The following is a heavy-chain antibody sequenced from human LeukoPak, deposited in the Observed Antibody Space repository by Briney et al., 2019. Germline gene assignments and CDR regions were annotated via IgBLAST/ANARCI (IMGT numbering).Heavy chain of an antibody. V-gene: IGHV3-21*01. CDR2: ISSSSYI. Sequence: GGSLGLSCAASGFTFSSYSMNWVRQAPGKGLEWVSSISSSSYIYYADSVKGRFTISRDNAKNSLYLQMNSLRAEDTAVYYCARDLIAVAGQPVDYWGQGTLVTVSS. D-gene: IGHD6-19*01. CDR1: GFTFSSYS. CDR3: ARDLIAVAGQPVDY. J-gene: IGHJ4*02.